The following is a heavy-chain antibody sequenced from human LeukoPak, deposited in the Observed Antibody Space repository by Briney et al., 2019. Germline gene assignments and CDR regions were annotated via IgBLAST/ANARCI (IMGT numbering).Heavy chain of an antibody. V-gene: IGHV3-23*01. Sequence: GGSLRLSCAASGFTFSSYVMSWVRQAPGKGLECVTAISGSGGSTYYADSVKGRFTISRHNSKNTLYLQMNSLRAEDTAVSYCAKSSPYYDFWSGYLVNWFDPWGQGTLVTVSS. D-gene: IGHD3-3*01. CDR2: ISGSGGST. J-gene: IGHJ5*02. CDR3: AKSSPYYDFWSGYLVNWFDP. CDR1: GFTFSSYV.